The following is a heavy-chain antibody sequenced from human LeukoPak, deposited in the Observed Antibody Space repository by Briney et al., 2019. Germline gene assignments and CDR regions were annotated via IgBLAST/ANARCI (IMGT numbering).Heavy chain of an antibody. V-gene: IGHV1-46*01. CDR1: GYTFTSYY. D-gene: IGHD6-19*01. J-gene: IGHJ4*02. CDR2: INPSGGTT. Sequence: ASVKVSCKASGYTFTSYYMHWVRQAPGQGLEWMGIINPSGGTTTYAQKFQGRVTMTRDSSTSTVYMELSSLRSEDTAVYYCARALAGEEVDYGGQGTLVTVSS. CDR3: ARALAGEEVDY.